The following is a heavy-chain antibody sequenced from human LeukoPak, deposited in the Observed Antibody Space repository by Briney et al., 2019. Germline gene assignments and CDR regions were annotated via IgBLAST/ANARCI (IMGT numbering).Heavy chain of an antibody. D-gene: IGHD1-26*01. CDR3: ASGATFQH. Sequence: GGSLRLSCAASGFIFSSYAMNWVRQAPGKGLEWVSAINDGGGSTYYADSVKGRFTISRDNSKNTLYLQMNSLRAEDTAVYYCASGATFQHWGQGTLVTVSS. V-gene: IGHV3-23*01. J-gene: IGHJ1*01. CDR2: INDGGGST. CDR1: GFIFSSYA.